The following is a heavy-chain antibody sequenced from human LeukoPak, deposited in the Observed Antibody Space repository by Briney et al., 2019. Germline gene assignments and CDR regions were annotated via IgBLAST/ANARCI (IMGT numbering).Heavy chain of an antibody. CDR3: ARDAGRRLKNKTGHGVLRYFDWLLDAFDI. CDR1: GYTFTSYY. Sequence: GASVKVSCKASGYTFTSYYMHWVRQAPGQGLEWMGIINPSGGSTSYAQKFQGRVTMTRDMSTSTVYMELSSLRSEDTAVYYCARDAGRRLKNKTGHGVLRYFDWLLDAFDIWGQGTMVTVSS. J-gene: IGHJ3*02. CDR2: INPSGGST. D-gene: IGHD3-9*01. V-gene: IGHV1-46*01.